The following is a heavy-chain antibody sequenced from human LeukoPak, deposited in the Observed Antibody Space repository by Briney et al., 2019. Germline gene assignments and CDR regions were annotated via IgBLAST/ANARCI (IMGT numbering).Heavy chain of an antibody. Sequence: PSETLSLTCTVSGGSISSYYWSWIRQPPGKGLEWIGYIYYSGSTNYNPSLKSRVTISVDTSKNQFSLKLSSVTAAGTAVYYCARAAAGTGGFDYWGQGTLVTVSS. CDR1: GGSISSYY. V-gene: IGHV4-59*01. CDR3: ARAAAGTGGFDY. CDR2: IYYSGST. J-gene: IGHJ4*02. D-gene: IGHD6-13*01.